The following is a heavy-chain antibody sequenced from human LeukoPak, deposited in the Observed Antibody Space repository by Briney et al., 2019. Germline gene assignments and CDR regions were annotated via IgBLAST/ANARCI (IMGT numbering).Heavy chain of an antibody. V-gene: IGHV5-51*01. D-gene: IGHD2-2*01. J-gene: IGHJ5*02. CDR1: GYVFTNYW. CDR2: IYPVNSDT. CDR3: ARHDLPVHCSSTSCPYGSWFDP. Sequence: GESLKISCKGSGYVFTNYWIAWVRPMPGKGLEWMGIIYPVNSDTRYSPSFQGQVTMSVDKSNSIAYLQWSSLEASDTAIYYCARHDLPVHCSSTSCPYGSWFDPWGQGTLVTVSS.